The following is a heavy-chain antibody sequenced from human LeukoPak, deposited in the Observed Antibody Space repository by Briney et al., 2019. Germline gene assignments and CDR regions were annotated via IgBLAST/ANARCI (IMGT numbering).Heavy chain of an antibody. CDR1: GGSISSGSYY. Sequence: RSSQTLSLTCTVSGGSISSGSYYWSWIRQPAGKGREWIGRIYTSGSTNYNPSLKSRVTLSVDASKNQFSLKLSSVTAADTAVYYCARAPTYYYDSSQMYAFDIWGQGTMVSVSS. D-gene: IGHD3-22*01. V-gene: IGHV4-61*02. CDR2: IYTSGST. J-gene: IGHJ3*02. CDR3: ARAPTYYYDSSQMYAFDI.